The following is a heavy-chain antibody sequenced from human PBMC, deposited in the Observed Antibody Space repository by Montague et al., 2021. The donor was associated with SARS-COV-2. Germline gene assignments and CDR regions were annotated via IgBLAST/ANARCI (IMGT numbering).Heavy chain of an antibody. CDR3: ATLSRRTAAGTRDYFGLDV. D-gene: IGHD6-13*01. CDR1: GDSISTSTW. V-gene: IGHV4-4*02. J-gene: IGHJ6*02. Sequence: SETLSLTCRVSGDSISTSTWWTWVRQTPGKGLEWIGEIFHSGTINYNPSLKGRASISVDKSNNQFSLRLSSLIAADTAVYYCATLSRRTAAGTRDYFGLDVWGQGTTVVVSS. CDR2: IFHSGTI.